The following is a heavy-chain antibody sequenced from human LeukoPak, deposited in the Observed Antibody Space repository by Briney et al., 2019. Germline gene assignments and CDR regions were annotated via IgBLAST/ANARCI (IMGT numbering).Heavy chain of an antibody. CDR3: ARVGYYGSGSYSDRFYYYMDV. J-gene: IGHJ6*03. D-gene: IGHD3-10*01. V-gene: IGHV3-72*01. CDR2: SRNKAKSYTT. Sequence: GGSLRLSCAASGFTFSDYYMDWVRQAPGKGLEWVGRSRNKAKSYTTEYAASVKGRFTVSRDDSKNSLYLQMNSLKTEDTAVYYCARVGYYGSGSYSDRFYYYMDVCGKGTTVTVSS. CDR1: GFTFSDYY.